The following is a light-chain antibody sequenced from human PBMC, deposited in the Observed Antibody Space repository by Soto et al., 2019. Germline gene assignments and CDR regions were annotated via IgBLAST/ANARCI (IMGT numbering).Light chain of an antibody. CDR3: QQYYSTPRWR. Sequence: DIVMTQSPDSLAGSLGERATINCKSSQSVLYSSNNKNYIAWYQQKPGQPPKLLIYSASTRESGVPDRSSASGSVTDSTLTISSLQAEDVAVYYCQQYYSTPRWRCGQGTEVEIK. J-gene: IGKJ1*01. V-gene: IGKV4-1*01. CDR1: QSVLYSSNNKNY. CDR2: SAS.